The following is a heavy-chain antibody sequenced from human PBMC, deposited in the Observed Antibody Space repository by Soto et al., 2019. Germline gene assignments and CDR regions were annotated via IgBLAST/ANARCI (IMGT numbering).Heavy chain of an antibody. Sequence: ASVKVSCKASGYTFTSYDINWVRQATGQGLEWMGWMNPNSGNTGYAQKVQGRVTMTRDTSISTAYMELRSLRSDDTAVYYCARGVGSGSYYNQYNWFDPWGQG. CDR3: ARGVGSGSYYNQYNWFDP. J-gene: IGHJ5*02. CDR1: GYTFTSYD. CDR2: MNPNSGNT. D-gene: IGHD3-10*01. V-gene: IGHV1-8*01.